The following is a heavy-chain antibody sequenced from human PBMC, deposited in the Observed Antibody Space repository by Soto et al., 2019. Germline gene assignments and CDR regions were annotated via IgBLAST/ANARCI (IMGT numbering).Heavy chain of an antibody. CDR1: GVPFSNYT. Sequence: QVQLVQSGAEVKKPGSSVTVSCKASGVPFSNYTITWVRQAPGQGLEWMGRIIPILDIANYEQKFQGRVTITADKSTSTAYMELSSLRSEDTAVYFCARRYSSGPWGSGAFDYWGQGTLVTVSS. D-gene: IGHD5-18*01. CDR3: ARRYSSGPWGSGAFDY. J-gene: IGHJ4*02. CDR2: IIPILDIA. V-gene: IGHV1-69*02.